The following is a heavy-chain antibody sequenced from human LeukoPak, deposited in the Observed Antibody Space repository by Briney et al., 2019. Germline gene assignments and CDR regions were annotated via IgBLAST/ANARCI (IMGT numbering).Heavy chain of an antibody. D-gene: IGHD6-19*01. V-gene: IGHV3-72*01. Sequence: PGGSLRLSCAGSGFTFSDHHMDWVRQAPGVGLEWVGRVHARNKPNSCSTQYATSVRGRFTISRDDSKNSLYLQVSSLTTEDTAMYYCTRVLTTDRGWYTFEFWGQGALVTVSS. J-gene: IGHJ4*02. CDR2: ARNKPNSCST. CDR3: TRVLTTDRGWYTFEF. CDR1: GFTFSDHH.